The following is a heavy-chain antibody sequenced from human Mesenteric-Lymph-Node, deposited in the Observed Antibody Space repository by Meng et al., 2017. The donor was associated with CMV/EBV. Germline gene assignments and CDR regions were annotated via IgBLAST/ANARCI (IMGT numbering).Heavy chain of an antibody. V-gene: IGHV4-34*01. CDR3: ARGSSYDILTGYFDY. Sequence: QCHQWDAGRMKLSGALSLTCAVYGGSFSGYYWNWIRQSPEKGLEWIGEINHSGSTTYNPSFTSRIIISVDTSTNQISLNMSSVTAADTAVYYCARGSSYDILTGYFDYWGQGALVTVSS. D-gene: IGHD3-9*01. CDR2: INHSGST. J-gene: IGHJ4*02. CDR1: GGSFSGYY.